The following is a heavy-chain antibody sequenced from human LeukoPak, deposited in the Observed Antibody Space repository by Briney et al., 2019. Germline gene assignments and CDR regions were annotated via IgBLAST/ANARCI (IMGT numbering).Heavy chain of an antibody. Sequence: GRSLRLSCAASGFTFSSYGMHWVRQAPGKGLEWVAVIWYDGSNKYYADSVKGRFTISRDNSKNTLYLQMNSRRGEDTAVYYCARGGGLDVWGQGATVTVSS. CDR1: GFTFSSYG. CDR3: ARGGGLDV. CDR2: IWYDGSNK. V-gene: IGHV3-33*01. J-gene: IGHJ6*02. D-gene: IGHD3-16*01.